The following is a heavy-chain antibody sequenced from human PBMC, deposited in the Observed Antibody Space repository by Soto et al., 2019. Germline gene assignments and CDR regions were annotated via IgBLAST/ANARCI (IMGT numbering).Heavy chain of an antibody. CDR1: DGSFTDYY. CDR2: VYHSGST. CDR3: ARGARKRRTAIFGVVSNKSYYYYGMDL. V-gene: IGHV4-34*01. Sequence: NPSETLSLTCVVSDGSFTDYYWSWIRQPPEKGLEWIGEVYHSGSTNYNPSLQSRVTISVDTSNNQFSLILQSVTAADTAMYFCARGARKRRTAIFGVVSNKSYYYYGMDLWGQGTTVTVSS. J-gene: IGHJ6*02. D-gene: IGHD3-3*02.